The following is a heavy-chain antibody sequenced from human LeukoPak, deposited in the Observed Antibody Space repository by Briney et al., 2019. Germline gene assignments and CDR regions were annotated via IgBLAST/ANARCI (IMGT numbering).Heavy chain of an antibody. Sequence: SGRSLRLSCAASGFTFDDYAMHWVRQAPGKGLEWVSGISWNSGSIGYADSVKGRFTISRDNAKNSLYLQMNSLRAEDTAVYYCARGRRDSSGWVPGYWGQGTLVTVSS. V-gene: IGHV3-9*01. J-gene: IGHJ4*02. D-gene: IGHD6-19*01. CDR2: ISWNSGSI. CDR1: GFTFDDYA. CDR3: ARGRRDSSGWVPGY.